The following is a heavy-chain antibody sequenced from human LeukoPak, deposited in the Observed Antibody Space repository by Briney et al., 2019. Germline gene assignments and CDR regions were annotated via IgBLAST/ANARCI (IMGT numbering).Heavy chain of an antibody. CDR3: ARGGSYTMVKNY. D-gene: IGHD1-26*01. J-gene: IGHJ4*02. CDR2: MYSSGST. V-gene: IGHV4-39*07. CDR1: GGSISSSSYY. Sequence: SETLSLTCTVSGGSISSSSYYWGWIRQPPGKGLEWIGSMYSSGSTYYNPSLKSRVTISVDTSKNQFSLRLSSVTAADTAVYYCARGGSYTMVKNYWGQGTLVTVSS.